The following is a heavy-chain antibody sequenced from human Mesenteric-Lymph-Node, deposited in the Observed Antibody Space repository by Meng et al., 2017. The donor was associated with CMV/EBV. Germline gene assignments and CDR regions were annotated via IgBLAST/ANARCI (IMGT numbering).Heavy chain of an antibody. CDR2: IKQDGSEK. J-gene: IGHJ4*02. D-gene: IGHD2-2*01. Sequence: GGSLRLSCAASGFTFSSYWMTWVRQAPGKGLEWVANIKQDGSEKYYVDSVKGRFTISRDNAKNSLYLQMNSLRAEDTAVYYCARGGWGSSTSWDFDYWGQGTLVTVSS. V-gene: IGHV3-7*01. CDR3: ARGGWGSSTSWDFDY. CDR1: GFTFSSYW.